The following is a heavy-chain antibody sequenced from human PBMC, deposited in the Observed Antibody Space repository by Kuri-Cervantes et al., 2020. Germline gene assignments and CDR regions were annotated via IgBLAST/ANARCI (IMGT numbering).Heavy chain of an antibody. CDR3: ARDAVAAAGSNFDY. V-gene: IGHV3-30-3*01. Sequence: GESLKISCAASGFTFSSYAMHWVRQAPGKGLEWVAVISYDGSNKYYADSVKGRFTISRDNSKNTLYLQMNSLRAEDTAVYYCARDAVAAAGSNFDYWGQGTPVTVSS. CDR2: ISYDGSNK. CDR1: GFTFSSYA. D-gene: IGHD6-13*01. J-gene: IGHJ4*02.